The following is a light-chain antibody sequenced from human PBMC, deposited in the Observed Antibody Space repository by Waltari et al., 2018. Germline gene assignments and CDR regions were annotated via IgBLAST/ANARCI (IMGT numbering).Light chain of an antibody. CDR1: QSLLHSNGNNY. CDR3: VQAIAFPYS. Sequence: DIVMTQTPISLPITPGEPASISCRSSQSLLHSNGNNYLHWYLQKQGQSKQLLIYGGCNRASGVPDRFSVSGSGTDFTLKISKLEAVYVGVYYCVQAIAFPYSFGQGTKVEIK. V-gene: IGKV2-40*01. J-gene: IGKJ2*03. CDR2: GGC.